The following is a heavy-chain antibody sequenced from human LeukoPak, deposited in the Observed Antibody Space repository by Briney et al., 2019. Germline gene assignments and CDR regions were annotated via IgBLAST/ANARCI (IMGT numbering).Heavy chain of an antibody. Sequence: SETLSLTCAVSGGSISNSNYYWGWIRQPPGKGLEWIGSIYYSGSTYYNPSLKSRVTISVDTSKNQFSLKLSSVTAADTAVYYCARQYYYDGSGHSDYFDYWGQGTLVTVSS. D-gene: IGHD3-22*01. CDR3: ARQYYYDGSGHSDYFDY. CDR1: GGSISNSNYY. J-gene: IGHJ4*02. CDR2: IYYSGST. V-gene: IGHV4-39*07.